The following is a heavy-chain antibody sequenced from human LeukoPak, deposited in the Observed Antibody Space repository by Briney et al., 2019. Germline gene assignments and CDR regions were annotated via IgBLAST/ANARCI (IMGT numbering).Heavy chain of an antibody. D-gene: IGHD1-26*01. Sequence: GGSLRLSCAASGFTFSSYSMNWVRQAPGKGLEWVSSISSSSSYIYYADSVKGRFTISRDNAKNSLYLQMNSLRAEDTAVYYCAREWESTGRNWFDPWGQGTLVTVSS. V-gene: IGHV3-21*01. CDR1: GFTFSSYS. CDR3: AREWESTGRNWFDP. J-gene: IGHJ5*02. CDR2: ISSSSSYI.